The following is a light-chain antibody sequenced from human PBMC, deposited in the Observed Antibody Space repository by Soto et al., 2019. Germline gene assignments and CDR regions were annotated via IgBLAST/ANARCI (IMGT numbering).Light chain of an antibody. CDR1: QSISNY. CDR2: GAS. J-gene: IGKJ4*01. V-gene: IGKV1-39*01. Sequence: DIQMTQSPSSLSASVGDTITITCRARQSISNYLNWYQLKPGKVPKLLIYGASTLQTGVPSRFSGSGSGTDFTLTISSLQPEDSASYYCQQSYSSWATFGGGTQ. CDR3: QQSYSSWAT.